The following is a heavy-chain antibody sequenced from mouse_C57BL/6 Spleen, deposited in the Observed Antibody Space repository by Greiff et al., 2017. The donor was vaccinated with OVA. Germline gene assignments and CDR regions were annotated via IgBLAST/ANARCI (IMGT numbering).Heavy chain of an antibody. J-gene: IGHJ3*01. V-gene: IGHV2-5*01. CDR1: GFSLTSYG. D-gene: IGHD2-4*01. CDR3: AKGDYDGAAWFAY. Sequence: VQLQQSGPGLVQPSQSLSITCTVSGFSLTSYGVHWVRQSPGKGLEWLGVIWRGGSTDYNAAFMSRLSITKDNSKSQVFFKMNSLQADDTAIYYCAKGDYDGAAWFAYWGQGTLVTVSA. CDR2: IWRGGST.